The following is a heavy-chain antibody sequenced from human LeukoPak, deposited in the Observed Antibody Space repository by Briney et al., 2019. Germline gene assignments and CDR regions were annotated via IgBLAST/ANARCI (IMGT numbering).Heavy chain of an antibody. CDR3: ARGRVRYYYDSSGYYYPDYYCYGMDV. J-gene: IGHJ6*02. Sequence: SETLSLTCTVSGGSISSYYWSWIRQPPGKGLEWIGYIYYSGSTKYNPSLKSRVTISVDTSKNQFSLKLSSVTAADTAVYYCARGRVRYYYDSSGYYYPDYYCYGMDVWGQGTTVTVSS. D-gene: IGHD3-22*01. CDR2: IYYSGST. V-gene: IGHV4-59*01. CDR1: GGSISSYY.